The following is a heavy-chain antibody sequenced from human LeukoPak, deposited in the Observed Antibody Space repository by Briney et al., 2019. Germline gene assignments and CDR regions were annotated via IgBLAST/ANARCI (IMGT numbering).Heavy chain of an antibody. V-gene: IGHV3-21*01. CDR2: ISSSSSYI. CDR3: ARDNPYSESLAADDAFDI. J-gene: IGHJ3*02. D-gene: IGHD1-26*01. Sequence: GGSLRLSCAASGFTFRSYSMNWVRQAPGKGLEWVSSISSSSSYIYYADSVKGRFTISRDNAKNSPYLQMNSLRAEDTAIYYCARDNPYSESLAADDAFDIWGQGTMVTVSS. CDR1: GFTFRSYS.